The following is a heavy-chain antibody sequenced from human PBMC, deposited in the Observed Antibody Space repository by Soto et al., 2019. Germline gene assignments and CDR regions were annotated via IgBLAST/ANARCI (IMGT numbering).Heavy chain of an antibody. CDR1: GYSFAGYW. J-gene: IGHJ4*02. D-gene: IGHD3-22*01. V-gene: IGHV5-10-1*01. CDR3: ARQIYDSDTGPNFQYYFDS. Sequence: GESLKISCKGSGYSFAGYWITWVRQKPGKGLEWMGRIDPSDSQTYYSPSFRGHVTISATKSITTVFMQWSSLRASDTAMYYCARQIYDSDTGPNFQYYFDSWGQGTPVTVSS. CDR2: IDPSDSQT.